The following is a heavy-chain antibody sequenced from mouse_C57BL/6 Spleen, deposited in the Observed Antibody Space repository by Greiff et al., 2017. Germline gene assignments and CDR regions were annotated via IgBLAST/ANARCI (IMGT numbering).Heavy chain of an antibody. V-gene: IGHV1-54*01. J-gene: IGHJ4*01. CDR1: GYAFTNYL. Sequence: VQLQQSGAELVRPGTSVKVSCKASGYAFTNYLIEWVKQRPGQGLEWIGVINPGSGGTNYNEKFKGKATLTADKSSSTAYMQLSSLTSEDSAVYFCARRDGYYVSAMDYWGQGTSVTVSS. D-gene: IGHD2-3*01. CDR3: ARRDGYYVSAMDY. CDR2: INPGSGGT.